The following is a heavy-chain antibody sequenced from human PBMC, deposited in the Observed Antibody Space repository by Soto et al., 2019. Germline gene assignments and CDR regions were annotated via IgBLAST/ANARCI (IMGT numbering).Heavy chain of an antibody. CDR1: GYSFTSYW. Sequence: GESLKISCKGSGYSFTSYWIGWVRQMPGKGLEWMGIIYPGDSDTRYSPSFQGQATISADKSISTAYLQWSSLKASDTAMYYCALASFSGWDAFDIWGQGTMVTVSS. V-gene: IGHV5-51*01. D-gene: IGHD6-19*01. J-gene: IGHJ3*02. CDR3: ALASFSGWDAFDI. CDR2: IYPGDSDT.